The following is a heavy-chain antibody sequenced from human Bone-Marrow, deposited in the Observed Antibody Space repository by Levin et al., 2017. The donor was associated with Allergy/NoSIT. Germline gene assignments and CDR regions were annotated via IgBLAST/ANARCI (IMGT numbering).Heavy chain of an antibody. V-gene: IGHV3-48*01. J-gene: IGHJ2*01. D-gene: IGHD4-17*01. CDR1: GFIISSYS. Sequence: PGGSLRLSCAASGFIISSYSMNWVRQAPGQGLEWDSYISSSSVTIYYADSVRGRFTISRDNDENSLFLQMNSLTAEDTALYYCARGSHDYADYGARYFDLWGRGTLVTVSS. CDR2: ISSSSVTI. CDR3: ARGSHDYADYGARYFDL.